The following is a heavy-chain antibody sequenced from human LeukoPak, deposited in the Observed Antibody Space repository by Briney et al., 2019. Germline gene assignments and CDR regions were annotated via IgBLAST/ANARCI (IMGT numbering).Heavy chain of an antibody. J-gene: IGHJ4*02. CDR3: ARTDVQVWL. CDR2: IYFSGCT. D-gene: IGHD5-12*01. Sequence: PSETLSLTCTVSGGSINDYYWSWIRQPPGKGLEWIGYIYFSGCTNYNPSLKSRVTMSIDTSKRYFSLRPTSVAASDTAIYYCARTDVQVWLWGQGTPVTVSS. CDR1: GGSINDYY. V-gene: IGHV4-59*01.